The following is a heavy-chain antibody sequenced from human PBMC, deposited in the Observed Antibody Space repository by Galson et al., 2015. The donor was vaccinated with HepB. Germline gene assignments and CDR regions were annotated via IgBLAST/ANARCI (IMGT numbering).Heavy chain of an antibody. CDR2: RSSTRS. CDR3: ALSPTYGSGNFGWFAP. CDR1: GVSINSGGYH. V-gene: IGHV4-31*03. D-gene: IGHD3-10*01. J-gene: IGHJ5*02. Sequence: TLSLTCTVSGVSINSGGYHWNWIRQHPGIGLEWLGYRSSTRSNSNPSLRGRLTISLDPSKNQFSLKLSSVTAADTAVYYCALSPTYGSGNFGWFAPWGQGSLVTVSS.